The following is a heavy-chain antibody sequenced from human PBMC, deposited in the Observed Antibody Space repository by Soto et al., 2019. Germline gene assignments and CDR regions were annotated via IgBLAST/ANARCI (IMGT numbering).Heavy chain of an antibody. CDR1: GGSISSSSYY. Sequence: QLQLQESGPGLVKPSETLSLTCTVSGGSISSSSYYWGWIRQPPGKGLEWIGSIYYSGSTYYNPCLKSRVTRAVNTSTNQFSRKQSSVTAADTAANYCARHLPLADSTRQNWFDPWGQGTLVTVSS. J-gene: IGHJ5*02. CDR3: ARHLPLADSTRQNWFDP. V-gene: IGHV4-39*01. CDR2: IYYSGST. D-gene: IGHD6-13*01.